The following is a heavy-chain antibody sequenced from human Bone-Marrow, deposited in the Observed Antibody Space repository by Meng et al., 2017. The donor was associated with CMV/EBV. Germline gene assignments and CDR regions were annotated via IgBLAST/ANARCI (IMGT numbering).Heavy chain of an antibody. CDR2: INPNSGGT. D-gene: IGHD6-13*01. CDR3: SQAPLGY. J-gene: IGHJ4*02. Sequence: ASVKVSCKASGYTFTSYGISWVRQAPGQGLEWMGWINPNSGGTNYAQKFQGRVTMTRDTSISTAYMELSRLRSDDTAVYYCSQAPLGYWGQGTLVTVSS. CDR1: GYTFTSYG. V-gene: IGHV1-2*02.